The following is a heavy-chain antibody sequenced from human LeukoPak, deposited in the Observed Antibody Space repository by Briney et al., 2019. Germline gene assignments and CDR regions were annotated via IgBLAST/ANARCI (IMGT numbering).Heavy chain of an antibody. CDR1: GVPLTAFA. D-gene: IGHD6-19*01. V-gene: IGHV3-48*04. J-gene: IGHJ4*02. CDR3: ARVRYDSGWYDY. CDR2: ITTGGSSI. Sequence: GGALRLSSAAPGVPLTAFAIAWGRPAPGEGGGGVSHITTGGSSIFYADSVKGRFTISRDNAKNSLYLQMNSLRAEDAAVYYCARVRYDSGWYDYWGQGALVTVSS.